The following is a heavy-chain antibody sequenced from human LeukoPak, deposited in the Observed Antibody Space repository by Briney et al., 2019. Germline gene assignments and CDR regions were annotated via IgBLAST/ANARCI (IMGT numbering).Heavy chain of an antibody. V-gene: IGHV4-34*01. Sequence: SETLSLTCAVYGGSFSGYYWSWIRQPPGKGLEWIGEINHSGSTNYNPSLKSRVTISVDTSKNQFSLKLSSVTAADTAVYYCAREGRGYYLDYWGQGTLVTVSS. D-gene: IGHD3-22*01. J-gene: IGHJ4*02. CDR3: AREGRGYYLDY. CDR2: INHSGST. CDR1: GGSFSGYY.